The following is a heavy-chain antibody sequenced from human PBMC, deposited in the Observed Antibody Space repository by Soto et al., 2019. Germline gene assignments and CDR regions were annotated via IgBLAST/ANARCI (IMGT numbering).Heavy chain of an antibody. J-gene: IGHJ5*02. CDR2: INPSGGST. CDR1: GYTFTSNY. CDR3: ARDHSIAAAGAWWLDP. V-gene: IGHV1-46*01. D-gene: IGHD6-13*01. Sequence: VNVSCKASGYTFTSNYVHWVRRAPGQGLEWMGIINPSGGSTNYAQKFQGRVTVTRDTSTSTVYMELSSLRSEDTAVYYCARDHSIAAAGAWWLDPWGQGTLVTVSS.